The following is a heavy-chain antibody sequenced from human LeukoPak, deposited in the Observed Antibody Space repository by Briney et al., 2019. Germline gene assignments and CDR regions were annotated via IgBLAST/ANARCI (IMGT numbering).Heavy chain of an antibody. V-gene: IGHV4-59*01. D-gene: IGHD3-10*01. CDR1: GGSFSGYY. CDR2: IYYSGST. CDR3: ARSSGSGSYYNFDY. J-gene: IGHJ4*02. Sequence: PSETLSLTCAVYGGSFSGYYWSWIRQPPGKGLEWIGYIYYSGSTNYNPSLKSRVTISVDTSKNQFSLKLSSVTAADTAVYYCARSSGSGSYYNFDYWGQGTLVTVSS.